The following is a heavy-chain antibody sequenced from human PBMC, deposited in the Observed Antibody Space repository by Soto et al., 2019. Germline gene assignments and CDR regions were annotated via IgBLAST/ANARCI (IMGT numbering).Heavy chain of an antibody. CDR2: ISDSGATT. CDR3: AKEDTSSGSLDS. J-gene: IGHJ4*02. V-gene: IGHV3-23*01. D-gene: IGHD6-19*01. Sequence: SGGSLRLSCAASGFPFGENAMSWVRQAPGKGLEWVSGISDSGATTYYADSVRGRFTISRDNSKNTLYLQMKSLRAEDSASYYCAKEDTSSGSLDSWGQGDLVTPS. CDR1: GFPFGENA.